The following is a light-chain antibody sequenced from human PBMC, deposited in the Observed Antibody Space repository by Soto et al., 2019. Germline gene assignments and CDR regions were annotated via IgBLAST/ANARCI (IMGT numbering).Light chain of an antibody. J-gene: IGLJ1*01. CDR2: EGS. CDR3: CSYAGSSTFYV. V-gene: IGLV2-23*01. Sequence: SVLTXPASVSGSPGQSITISCTGTSSDVGSYNLVSWYQQHPGKAPKLMIYEGSKRPSGVSNRFSGSKSGNTASLTISGLHAEDEADYYCCSYAGSSTFYVFGTGTKVTVL. CDR1: SSDVGSYNL.